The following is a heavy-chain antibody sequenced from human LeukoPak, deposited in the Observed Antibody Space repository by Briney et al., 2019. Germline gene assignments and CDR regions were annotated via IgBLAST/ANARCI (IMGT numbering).Heavy chain of an antibody. CDR3: AKDLYSYGPFDY. D-gene: IGHD5-18*01. CDR2: ISYDGSNK. J-gene: IGHJ4*02. CDR1: GFTFSSYG. V-gene: IGHV3-30*18. Sequence: GRSLRLSCAASGFTFSSYGMHWVRQAPGKGLEWVAVISYDGSNKYYADSVKGRFTISRDNSKNTLHLQMNSLRAEDTAVYYCAKDLYSYGPFDYWGQGTLVTVSS.